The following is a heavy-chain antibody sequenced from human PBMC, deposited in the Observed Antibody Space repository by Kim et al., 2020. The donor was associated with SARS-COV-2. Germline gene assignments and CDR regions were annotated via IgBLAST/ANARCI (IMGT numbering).Heavy chain of an antibody. Sequence: EYAPSVKDRSTVSRDDSNSVAYLQLNSPRSEDTAVYYCARSRRGSEYMDGWGKGTTVTVSS. D-gene: IGHD3-10*01. J-gene: IGHJ6*03. CDR3: ARSRRGSEYMDG. V-gene: IGHV3-49*02.